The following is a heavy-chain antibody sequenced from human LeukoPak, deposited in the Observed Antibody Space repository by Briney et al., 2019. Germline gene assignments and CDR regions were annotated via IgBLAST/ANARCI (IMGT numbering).Heavy chain of an antibody. CDR1: GGSISSYY. Sequence: SETLSLTCTVSGGSISSYYWSWIRQPPGKGLEWIGYIYYSGSTNYNPSLKCRVTISVDTSKNQFSLKLSSVTAADTAVYYCARRVSTQEYCSSTSCYAAPLDYWGQGTLVTVSS. V-gene: IGHV4-59*08. CDR3: ARRVSTQEYCSSTSCYAAPLDY. J-gene: IGHJ4*02. D-gene: IGHD2-2*01. CDR2: IYYSGST.